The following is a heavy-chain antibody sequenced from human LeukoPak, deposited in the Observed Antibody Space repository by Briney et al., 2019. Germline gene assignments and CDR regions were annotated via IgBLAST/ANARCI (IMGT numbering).Heavy chain of an antibody. V-gene: IGHV4-4*07. Sequence: SETLSLTCTVSGGSISSYYWSWIRQPAGKGLECIGRIYTSGSTNYNPSLKSRVTMSVDTSKNQFSLKLSSVTAADTAVYYCARPNYYDSRGYSDAFDIWGQGTMVTVSS. CDR2: IYTSGST. CDR3: ARPNYYDSRGYSDAFDI. D-gene: IGHD3-22*01. CDR1: GGSISSYY. J-gene: IGHJ3*02.